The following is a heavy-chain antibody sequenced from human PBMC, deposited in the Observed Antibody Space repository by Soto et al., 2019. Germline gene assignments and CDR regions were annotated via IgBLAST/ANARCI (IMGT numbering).Heavy chain of an antibody. V-gene: IGHV3-21*01. D-gene: IGHD5-18*01. J-gene: IGHJ4*02. Sequence: EVQLVESGGGLVKPGGSLRLSCAASGFTFSSYSMNWVRQAPGKGLEWVSSISSSSSYIYYADSVKGRFTISRDNAKNSLYLQMNSLRAEDTAVYYCACGQGLGGYSYGPWGQGTLVTVSS. CDR3: ACGQGLGGYSYGP. CDR1: GFTFSSYS. CDR2: ISSSSSYI.